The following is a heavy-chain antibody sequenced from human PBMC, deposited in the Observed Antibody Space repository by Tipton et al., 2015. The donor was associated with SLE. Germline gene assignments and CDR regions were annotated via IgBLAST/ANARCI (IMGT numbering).Heavy chain of an antibody. CDR2: IYYSGST. CDR1: GGSISSYY. J-gene: IGHJ3*02. CDR3: ARELGMVAFDI. D-gene: IGHD7-27*01. Sequence: TLSPTCTVSGGSISSYYWSWIRQPPGKGLEWIGYIYYSGSTNYNPSLKSRVTISVDTSKNQFSLKLSSVTAADTAVYYCARELGMVAFDIWGQGTMVTVSS. V-gene: IGHV4-59*01.